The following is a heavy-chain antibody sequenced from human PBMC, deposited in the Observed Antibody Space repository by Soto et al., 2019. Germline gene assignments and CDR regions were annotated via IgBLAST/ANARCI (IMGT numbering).Heavy chain of an antibody. CDR1: GFTFSSYA. D-gene: IGHD3-22*01. V-gene: IGHV3-30-3*01. CDR2: ISYDGSNK. J-gene: IGHJ6*01. CDR3: ARGWGIVVVIDYGRDA. Sequence: GGSLRLSCAASGFTFSSYAMHWVRQAPGKGLEWVAVISYDGSNKYYADSVKGRFTISRDNSKNTLYLQMNSLRAEDTAVYYCARGWGIVVVIDYGRDAWGQETRFTVSS.